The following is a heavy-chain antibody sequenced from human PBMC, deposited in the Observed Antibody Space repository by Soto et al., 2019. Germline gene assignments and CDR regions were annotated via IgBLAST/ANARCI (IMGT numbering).Heavy chain of an antibody. CDR2: INPNSGGT. V-gene: IGHV1-2*04. CDR3: ARAGDYDILTGYYTDPPFDY. D-gene: IGHD3-9*01. CDR1: GYTCTGYY. Sequence: ASVKVSCKASGYTCTGYYMHCVRQAPVQGREGMGWINPNSGGTNYAQKFQGWVTMTRDTSISTAYMELSRLRSDDTAVYYCARAGDYDILTGYYTDPPFDYWGQGTLVTVSS. J-gene: IGHJ4*02.